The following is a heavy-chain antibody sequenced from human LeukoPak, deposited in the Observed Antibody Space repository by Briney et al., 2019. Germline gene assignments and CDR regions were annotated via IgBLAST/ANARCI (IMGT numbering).Heavy chain of an antibody. CDR3: ARRTAYYGDYADADYYYGMDV. Sequence: SETLSLTCTVSGGSISSYYWSWLRQPPGKGLEWIGYIYYSGSTNYNPSLKSRVTISVDTSKNQFSLKLSTVTAADTAVYYCARRTAYYGDYADADYYYGMDVWGQGTTVTVSS. V-gene: IGHV4-59*08. CDR1: GGSISSYY. CDR2: IYYSGST. J-gene: IGHJ6*02. D-gene: IGHD4-17*01.